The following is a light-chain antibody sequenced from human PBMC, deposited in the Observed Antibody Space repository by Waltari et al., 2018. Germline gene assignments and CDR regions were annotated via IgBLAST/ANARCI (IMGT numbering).Light chain of an antibody. CDR2: SAS. J-gene: IGKJ4*01. V-gene: IGKV1-39*01. CDR3: QQSYSTPL. Sequence: IQMTQSPSSLSASVGDRVTISCRASQKISTYLNWYQQKPGKAPKLLIYSASSLESGVPSRFSGSGSGTDFTLTISSLQREDFATYYCQQSYSTPLFGGGTKVEIK. CDR1: QKISTY.